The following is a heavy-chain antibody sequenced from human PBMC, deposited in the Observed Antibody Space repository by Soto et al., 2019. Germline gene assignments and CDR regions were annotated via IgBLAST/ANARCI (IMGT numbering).Heavy chain of an antibody. CDR2: IYSGGST. J-gene: IGHJ3*02. CDR1: GFTVSSNY. Sequence: EVQLVESGGGLIQPGGSLRLSCAASGFTVSSNYMSWVRQAPGKGLEWVSVIYSGGSTYYADSVKGRFTISRDNSMNTLYLQMNSLRAEDTGVYYCARNYDSTAGGAFDIWGQGTMVTVSS. D-gene: IGHD3-22*01. V-gene: IGHV3-53*01. CDR3: ARNYDSTAGGAFDI.